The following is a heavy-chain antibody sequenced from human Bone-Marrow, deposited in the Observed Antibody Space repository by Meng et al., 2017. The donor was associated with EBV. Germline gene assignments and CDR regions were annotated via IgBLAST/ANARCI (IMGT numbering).Heavy chain of an antibody. V-gene: IGHV4-61*01. CDR1: GGSLNSGTYY. CDR3: ARTAGGYCDSIVCSDN. D-gene: IGHD3-22*01. Sequence: QVQLQESGPGLVKPSETLSLTCIVSGGSLNSGTYYWSWIRQPPGKGLEWIGYIYYSGSTNYNPSLKSRVTISLDTSKNQFSLRLSSVTAADTAVYYCARTAGGYCDSIVCSDNWGQGTLGNVSS. J-gene: IGHJ4*02. CDR2: IYYSGST.